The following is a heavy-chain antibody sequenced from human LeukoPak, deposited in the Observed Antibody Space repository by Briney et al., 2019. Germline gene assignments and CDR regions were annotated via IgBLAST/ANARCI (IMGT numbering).Heavy chain of an antibody. CDR1: GYTLTELS. V-gene: IGHV1-24*01. D-gene: IGHD2-15*01. CDR2: FDPEDGET. CDR3: ATVLPEDIVVVVAATPDYFDY. Sequence: ASVKVSCKVSGYTLTELSMHWVRQAPGKGLEWMGGFDPEDGETIYAQKFQGRVTMTEDTSTDTAYMELSSLRSEDTAVYYCATVLPEDIVVVVAATPDYFDYWGQGTLVTVSS. J-gene: IGHJ4*02.